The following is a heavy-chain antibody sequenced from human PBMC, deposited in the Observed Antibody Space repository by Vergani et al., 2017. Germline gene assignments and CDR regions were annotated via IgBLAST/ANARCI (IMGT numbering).Heavy chain of an antibody. CDR1: DGSIGGYY. D-gene: IGHD3-16*01. J-gene: IGHJ4*02. CDR2: VYFSGST. V-gene: IGHV4-59*01. CDR3: AGSHNCTGGYFFNV. Sequence: QVQLQESGPGLVKASETLSLTCTISDGSIGGYYWNWIRQPPGKGLEWIGLVYFSGSTNYNPSLQSRVAISVDTSKNQFSLKLTSVTAADTAMYFCAGSHNCTGGYFFNVWGQGTLVTVSS.